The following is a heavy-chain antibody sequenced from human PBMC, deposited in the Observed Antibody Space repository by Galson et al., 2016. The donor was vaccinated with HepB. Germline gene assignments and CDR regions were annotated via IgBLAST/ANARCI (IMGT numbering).Heavy chain of an antibody. CDR1: DGYLSDYY. V-gene: IGHV4-34*01. J-gene: IGHJ3*02. CDR3: TRGDPYSGRNGDT. D-gene: IGHD1-26*01. Sequence: SETLYLTCAVSDGYLSDYYWSWIRQAPGKGLEWIGEINDSGDTNTNPSLKGRVSISVDTSRKQFSLRLGSVIAADTDVDYCTRGDPYSGRNGDTWGQGTKVTAPS. CDR2: INDSGDT.